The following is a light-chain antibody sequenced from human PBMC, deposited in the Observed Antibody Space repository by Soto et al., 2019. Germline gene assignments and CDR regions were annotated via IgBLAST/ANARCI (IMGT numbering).Light chain of an antibody. J-gene: IGLJ2*01. Sequence: QSVLTQPPSVSAAPGQKVTISCSGSSSNIENNYVSWYQQLPGTAPKLLIYDNNKRPSEIPDRFSGSKSGTSATLGITGLQTGDEADYHCGTWDSSLNGVVFGGGTKHTVL. V-gene: IGLV1-51*01. CDR1: SSNIENNY. CDR3: GTWDSSLNGVV. CDR2: DNN.